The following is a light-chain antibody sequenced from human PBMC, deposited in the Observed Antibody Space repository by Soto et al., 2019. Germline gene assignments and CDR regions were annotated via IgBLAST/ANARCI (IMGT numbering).Light chain of an antibody. CDR2: ADN. CDR1: SSNIGAGYD. Sequence: QSVLTQTPSVSGAPGQKITMSCTGSSSNIGAGYDVHWYQQVPGAAPRLLIYADNNRPSGVPDRFSASKSGTSASLAITGLQGEDEANYYCAAWDDSLSGYVFGTGTQLTVL. CDR3: AAWDDSLSGYV. V-gene: IGLV1-40*01. J-gene: IGLJ1*01.